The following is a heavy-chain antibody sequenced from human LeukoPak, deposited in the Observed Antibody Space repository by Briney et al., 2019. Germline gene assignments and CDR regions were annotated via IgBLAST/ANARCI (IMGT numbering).Heavy chain of an antibody. J-gene: IGHJ4*02. CDR3: ARVVAAGTNYFDY. CDR2: IYYSGST. V-gene: IGHV4-59*01. CDR1: GGSISSYY. Sequence: SETLSLTCTVSGGSISSYYWSWIRQPPGKGLEWIGCIYYSGSTNYNPSLKSRVTISVDTSKNQFSLKLSSVTAADTAVYYCARVVAAGTNYFDYWGQGTLVTVSS. D-gene: IGHD6-13*01.